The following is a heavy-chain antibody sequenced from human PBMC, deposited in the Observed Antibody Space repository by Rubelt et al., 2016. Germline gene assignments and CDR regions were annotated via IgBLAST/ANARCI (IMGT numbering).Heavy chain of an antibody. Sequence: GGVVQPGRSLRLSCAASGFTFSSYGMHWVRQAPGKGLEWVAVIWYDGSNKYYADSVKGRFTISRDNSKNTLYLQMNSLRAEDTAVYYCARGGMGGSTGYFDDWGQGTLVTVSS. CDR3: ARGGMGGSTGYFDD. J-gene: IGHJ4*02. V-gene: IGHV3-33*01. CDR1: GFTFSSYG. D-gene: IGHD1-26*01. CDR2: IWYDGSNK.